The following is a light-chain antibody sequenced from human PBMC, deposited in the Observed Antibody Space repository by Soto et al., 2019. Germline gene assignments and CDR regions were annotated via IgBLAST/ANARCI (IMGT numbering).Light chain of an antibody. Sequence: QSALTQPTSVSGSPGQSITISCTGTSSDVGGYNYVSWYQQHPGKVPKVMIFEVSNRPSGISHRFSGSKSGNTASLTISGLQAEDEADYYCSSYTTSGTLVFGGGTKVTVL. CDR1: SSDVGGYNY. CDR2: EVS. J-gene: IGLJ2*01. CDR3: SSYTTSGTLV. V-gene: IGLV2-14*01.